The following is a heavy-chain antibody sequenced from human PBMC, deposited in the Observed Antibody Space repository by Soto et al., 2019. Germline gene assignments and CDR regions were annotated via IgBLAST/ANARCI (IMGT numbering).Heavy chain of an antibody. Sequence: QITLNESGPTVVRPTETLNLTCRFSGFSLTTSGVGVGWIRQSPGKAPAWLALVYWDDDKRYSASLKSRLTITKDTSKNQVVLTVSDLDPTDTATYYCAHRVLRTVFGLVTTTAIYFDFWGQGTPVAVSS. J-gene: IGHJ4*02. D-gene: IGHD3-3*01. CDR1: GFSLTTSGVG. V-gene: IGHV2-5*02. CDR2: VYWDDDK. CDR3: AHRVLRTVFGLVTTTAIYFDF.